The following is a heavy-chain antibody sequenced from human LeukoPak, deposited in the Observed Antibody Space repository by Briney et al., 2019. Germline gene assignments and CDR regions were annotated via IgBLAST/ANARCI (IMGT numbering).Heavy chain of an antibody. Sequence: GGSLRLSCAASGFTFSSSALNWFRQAPGKGLEWVSTISISGDDTYYAESVKGRFTISRDNSKNTLYLQMNSQLSEDTPVLYCAKDYGDYRYYLDHGTLVTVTS. D-gene: IGHD4-17*01. V-gene: IGHV3-23*01. CDR3: AKDYGDYRYY. CDR1: GFTFSSSA. J-gene: IGHJ4*01. CDR2: ISISGDDT.